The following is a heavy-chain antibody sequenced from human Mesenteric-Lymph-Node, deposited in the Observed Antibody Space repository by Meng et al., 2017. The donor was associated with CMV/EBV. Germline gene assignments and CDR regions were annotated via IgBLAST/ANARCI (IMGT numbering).Heavy chain of an antibody. CDR3: GRVELVGDYFEY. V-gene: IGHV1-46*01. CDR2: INPNGGGT. CDR1: GYTFSSYY. J-gene: IGHJ4*02. Sequence: ASVKVSCKASGYTFSSYYMHWVRQAPGQGFEWMGVINPNGGGTTYAQKFQGRVSMTRDTSTSTVYMELSSLRSEDTAVYYCGRVELVGDYFEYWGQGTLVTVSS. D-gene: IGHD2-15*01.